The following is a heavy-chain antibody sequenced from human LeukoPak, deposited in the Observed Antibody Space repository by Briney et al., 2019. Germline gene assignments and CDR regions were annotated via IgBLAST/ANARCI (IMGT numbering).Heavy chain of an antibody. CDR1: GGSFSGYY. D-gene: IGHD3-3*01. CDR2: INHSGST. V-gene: IGHV4-34*01. Sequence: PSETLSLTCAVYGGSFSGYYWSWIRQPPGKGLEWIGEINHSGSTNYNPSLKSRVTISVDTSKNQFSLKLSSVTDADTAVYYCARGLCRSSHYDFWSGYSCPNWFDPWGQGTRVTVSS. J-gene: IGHJ5*02. CDR3: ARGLCRSSHYDFWSGYSCPNWFDP.